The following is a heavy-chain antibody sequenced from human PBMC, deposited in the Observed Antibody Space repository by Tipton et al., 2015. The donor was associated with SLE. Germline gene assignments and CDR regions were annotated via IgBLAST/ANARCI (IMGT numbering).Heavy chain of an antibody. J-gene: IGHJ3*02. CDR2: MWYAESNK. Sequence: SLRLSCVASGFTFSSHGMHWVRQAPGKGLEWVAVMWYAESNKNYADPVKGRFTISRDNSRNTLYLQMNSLRAEDTAVYYCARGDFVGAAFVDAFDIWGQGTVVTVSS. CDR3: ARGDFVGAAFVDAFDI. CDR1: GFTFSSHG. D-gene: IGHD1-26*01. V-gene: IGHV3-33*08.